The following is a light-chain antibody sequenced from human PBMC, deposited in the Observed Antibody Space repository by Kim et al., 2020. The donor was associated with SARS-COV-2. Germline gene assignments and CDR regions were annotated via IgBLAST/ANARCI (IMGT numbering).Light chain of an antibody. J-gene: IGKJ1*01. CDR1: QSVSSN. CDR2: GAS. Sequence: SPGERPTLSCRASQSVSSNVAWYQQKPGQAPRLLIYGASTRATVIPARFSGSGSGTEFTLTISSLQSEDFAVYYCQQYNNWPPWTFGQGTKVDIK. V-gene: IGKV3-15*01. CDR3: QQYNNWPPWT.